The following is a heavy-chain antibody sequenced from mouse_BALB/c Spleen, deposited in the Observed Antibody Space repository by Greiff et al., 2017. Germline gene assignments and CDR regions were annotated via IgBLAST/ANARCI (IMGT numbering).Heavy chain of an antibody. D-gene: IGHD2-3*01. Sequence: QVQLKQSGAELARPGASVKMSCKASGYTFTSYTMHWVKQRPGQGLEWIGYINPSSGYTNYNQKFKDKATLTADKSSSTAYMQLSSLTSEDSAVYYCARSSYDGNYVGYWGQGTTRTVSS. CDR1: GYTFTSYT. V-gene: IGHV1-4*01. J-gene: IGHJ2*01. CDR2: INPSSGYT. CDR3: ARSSYDGNYVGY.